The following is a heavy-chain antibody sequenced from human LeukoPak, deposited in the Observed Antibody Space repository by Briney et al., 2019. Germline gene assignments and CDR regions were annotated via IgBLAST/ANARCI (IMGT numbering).Heavy chain of an antibody. CDR3: ARDRCSSTSCYNTPNWFDP. J-gene: IGHJ5*02. CDR2: INWNGGSR. CDR1: GFKCDDYG. D-gene: IGHD2-2*02. V-gene: IGHV3-20*01. Sequence: GGSLRLSCAASGFKCDDYGMSWVRQGPGKGLEWVSGINWNGGSRGYADSVKGRFTISGDNAKNSVYLQMNSLRSEDTAFYHCARDRCSSTSCYNTPNWFDPWGQGTLVTVSS.